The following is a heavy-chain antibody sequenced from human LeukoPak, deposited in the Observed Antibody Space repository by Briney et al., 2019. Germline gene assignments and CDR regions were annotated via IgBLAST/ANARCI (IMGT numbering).Heavy chain of an antibody. J-gene: IGHJ5*02. CDR1: GFTVSSYW. Sequence: GGSLRLSCAVSGFTVSSYWMSWVRQAPGRGLEWVANIKQDGSEKYYVDSVKGRFTISRDNAKDSLSLQMNSLRDEDTAMYYCARLLGDSTIYDLWGQGALVTVSS. CDR3: ARLLGDSTIYDL. V-gene: IGHV3-7*01. D-gene: IGHD3-16*01. CDR2: IKQDGSEK.